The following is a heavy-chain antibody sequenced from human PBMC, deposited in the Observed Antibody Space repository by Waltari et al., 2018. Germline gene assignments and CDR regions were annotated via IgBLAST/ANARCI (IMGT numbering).Heavy chain of an antibody. D-gene: IGHD1-1*01. Sequence: QVHLVESGGGVVQPGGSPCLFCAAPRFHFTLFGMHWVRQAPGKGLEWVSFISYDGSNENYADSVKGRFTMSRDNSKKMLYVQMNNLRAEDSAVYYCVKGNEIDYWGQGTLVTVSS. V-gene: IGHV3-30*02. CDR2: ISYDGSNE. CDR1: RFHFTLFG. CDR3: VKGNEIDY. J-gene: IGHJ4*02.